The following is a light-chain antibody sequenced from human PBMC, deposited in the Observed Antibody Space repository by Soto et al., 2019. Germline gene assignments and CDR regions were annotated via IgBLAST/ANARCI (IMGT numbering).Light chain of an antibody. CDR3: SSYTSSGLV. J-gene: IGLJ2*01. CDR2: DVS. V-gene: IGLV2-14*01. CDR1: SSDVGGYNY. Sequence: QSALTQPASVSGSPGQSITISCTGTSSDVGGYNYVSWYQQHPGKAPKLMIYDVSNRPSGVSNRFSGSKSGNTASLTISGLQAEDEADYYCSSYTSSGLVIGGGTKLTVL.